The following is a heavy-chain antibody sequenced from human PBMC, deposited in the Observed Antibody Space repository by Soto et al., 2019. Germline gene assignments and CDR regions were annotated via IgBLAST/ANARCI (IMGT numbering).Heavy chain of an antibody. CDR2: AGNTANSYTT. CDR1: GFTVSDHY. CDR3: IRVIYTSGWYDGE. D-gene: IGHD6-19*01. J-gene: IGHJ4*02. V-gene: IGHV3-72*01. Sequence: PGGSLRLSCGASGFTVSDHYMDWVRQAPGKGLEWVGRAGNTANSYTTKYAASVEGRFTISKDASKNSLYLQMSSLKIEDTAVYYCIRVIYTSGWYDGEWGRGTLVTVSS.